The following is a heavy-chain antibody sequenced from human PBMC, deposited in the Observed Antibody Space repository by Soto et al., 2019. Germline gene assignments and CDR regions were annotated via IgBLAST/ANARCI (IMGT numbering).Heavy chain of an antibody. J-gene: IGHJ6*02. Sequence: QVQLQQWGAGLLKPSETLSLTCAVYGGSFSGYYWSWIRQPPGKGLEWIGEINHSGSTNYNPSLKSRVTISVDTSKIQFSLKLSSVIAADTAVYYCARGPGCFGFVVVTAPYGMDVRGQGTTVTVSS. CDR3: ARGPGCFGFVVVTAPYGMDV. CDR2: INHSGST. V-gene: IGHV4-34*01. CDR1: GGSFSGYY. D-gene: IGHD2-21*02.